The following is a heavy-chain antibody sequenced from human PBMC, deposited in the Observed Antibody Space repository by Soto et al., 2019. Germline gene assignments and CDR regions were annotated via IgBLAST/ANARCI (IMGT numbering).Heavy chain of an antibody. CDR3: ARDLHPRITFGGVIEMYY. V-gene: IGHV3-33*01. D-gene: IGHD3-16*02. CDR1: GFTFSSYG. Sequence: QVQLVESGGGVVQPGRSLRLSCAASGFTFSSYGMHWVRQAPGKGLEWVAVIWYDGSNKYYADSVKGRFTISRDNSKNTLYLQMNSLRAEDTAVYYCARDLHPRITFGGVIEMYYWGQGTLVTVSS. CDR2: IWYDGSNK. J-gene: IGHJ4*02.